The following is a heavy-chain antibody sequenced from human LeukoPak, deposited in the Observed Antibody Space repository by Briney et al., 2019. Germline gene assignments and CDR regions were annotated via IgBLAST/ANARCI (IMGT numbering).Heavy chain of an antibody. V-gene: IGHV1-69*13. Sequence: ASVKVSCKASGGTFSSYAISWVRQAPGQGLEWMGGIIPIFGIANYAQKFQGRVTITADESTSTAYMELSSLRSEDTAVYYCARAQGYDSPYYFDYWGQGTLVTVSS. CDR2: IIPIFGIA. CDR1: GGTFSSYA. J-gene: IGHJ4*02. D-gene: IGHD3-22*01. CDR3: ARAQGYDSPYYFDY.